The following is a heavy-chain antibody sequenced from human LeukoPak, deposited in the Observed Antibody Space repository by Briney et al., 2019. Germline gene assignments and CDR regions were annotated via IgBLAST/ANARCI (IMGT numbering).Heavy chain of an antibody. CDR3: ARESSSWGDY. J-gene: IGHJ4*02. CDR1: GFTSSGYW. CDR2: IKQDGSQK. Sequence: PGGSLRLSCAASGFTSSGYWMSWVRQAPGKGLEWVANIKQDGSQKYYVDSVKGRFTISRDNAKNSLYLQMNSLRAEDTAVYYCARESSSWGDYWGQGTLVTVSS. V-gene: IGHV3-7*04. D-gene: IGHD6-13*01.